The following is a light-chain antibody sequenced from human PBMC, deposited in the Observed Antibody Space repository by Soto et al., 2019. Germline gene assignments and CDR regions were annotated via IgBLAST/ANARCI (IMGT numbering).Light chain of an antibody. CDR1: QSVSSY. CDR3: LQRSNWLT. J-gene: IGKJ4*01. V-gene: IGKV3-11*01. CDR2: RAS. Sequence: EIVMTQSPATLSVSPEERATLSCRASQSVSSYLAWYQQKPGQAPRLLIYRASNTATGIPARFSGRWWGTDFTLTISRLDPDDSAVYYCLQRSNWLTFGGGTKVDIK.